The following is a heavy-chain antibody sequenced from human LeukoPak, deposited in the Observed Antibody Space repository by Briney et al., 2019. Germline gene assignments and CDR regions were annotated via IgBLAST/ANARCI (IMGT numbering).Heavy chain of an antibody. CDR1: GFTFSSYE. CDR3: AREAFGDYYDSSGPFGY. CDR2: ISSRGTTI. V-gene: IGHV3-48*03. Sequence: PGGSLRLSCAASGFTFSSYEMNWVRQAPGKGLEWVSYISSRGTTIFYADSVKGRFTISRDNAKNSLYLQMISLRAEDTAVYYCAREAFGDYYDSSGPFGYWGQGTLVTVSS. D-gene: IGHD3-22*01. J-gene: IGHJ4*02.